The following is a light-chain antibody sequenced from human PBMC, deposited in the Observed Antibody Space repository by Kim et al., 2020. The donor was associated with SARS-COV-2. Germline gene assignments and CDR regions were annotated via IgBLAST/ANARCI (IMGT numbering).Light chain of an antibody. CDR1: KLGDKY. V-gene: IGLV3-1*01. CDR2: EDS. J-gene: IGLJ3*02. Sequence: SYELTQPPSVSVSPGQTASITCSGDKLGDKYVCWYQQKPGQSPVRVIYEDSRRPSGIPERFLGSNSGNTATLTISGTQAMDEAYYYCQAWDSSTGVFGGGTQLTVL. CDR3: QAWDSSTGV.